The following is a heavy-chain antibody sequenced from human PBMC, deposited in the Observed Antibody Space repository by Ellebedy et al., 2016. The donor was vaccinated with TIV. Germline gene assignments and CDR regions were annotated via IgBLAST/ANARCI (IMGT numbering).Heavy chain of an antibody. D-gene: IGHD1-26*01. CDR2: IYHSGST. Sequence: SETLSLTCTVSGYSISSGYYWGWIRQPPGKGLEWIGSIYHSGSTYYNPSLKSRVTISVDTSKNQLSLKLTSVTAADTAVYYCARDRGSVTFDYWGQGTLVTVSS. CDR1: GYSISSGYY. V-gene: IGHV4-38-2*02. CDR3: ARDRGSVTFDY. J-gene: IGHJ4*02.